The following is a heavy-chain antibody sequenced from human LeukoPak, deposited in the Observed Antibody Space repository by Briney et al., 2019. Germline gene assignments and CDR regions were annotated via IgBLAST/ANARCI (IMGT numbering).Heavy chain of an antibody. CDR2: ISYSSSYI. V-gene: IGHV3-21*01. D-gene: IGHD4-17*01. CDR1: GFTVSSNY. J-gene: IGHJ4*02. CDR3: VRIAVTYTFDY. Sequence: GGSLRLSCAASGFTVSSNYMSWVRQAPGKGLEWVSSISYSSSYIYYADSVKGRFTISRDNAKNSLYLQMNSLRAEDTAVYYCVRIAVTYTFDYWGQGTLVTVSS.